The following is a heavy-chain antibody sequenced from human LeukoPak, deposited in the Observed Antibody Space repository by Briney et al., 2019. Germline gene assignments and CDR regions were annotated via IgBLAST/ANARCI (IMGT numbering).Heavy chain of an antibody. CDR3: ARAPWGDYVDY. CDR2: IYYSGST. Sequence: SQTLSLTCTVSGGSISSGDYYWSWIRQPPGKGLEGFGYIYYSGSTYYNPSLKSRVTISVDTSKNQFSLKLSSVTAADTAVYYCARAPWGDYVDYWGQGTLVTVSS. D-gene: IGHD3-16*01. J-gene: IGHJ4*02. V-gene: IGHV4-30-4*01. CDR1: GGSISSGDYY.